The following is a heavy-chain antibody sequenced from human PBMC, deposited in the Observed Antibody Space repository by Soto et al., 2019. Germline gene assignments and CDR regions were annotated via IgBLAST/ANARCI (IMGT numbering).Heavy chain of an antibody. CDR2: ITDTGGDA. CDR1: GLTFGSRA. Sequence: PGSSLRLSCVASGLTFGSRAMSWVLQAPGEGLQWVSTITDTGGDAKYADSVRGLFVISRDNSKKTLYLQMTSLTAEYSPMYFCARGSTFAYPGSRIYDFWGRGTLVTVSS. J-gene: IGHJ4*02. D-gene: IGHD3-10*01. V-gene: IGHV3-23*01. CDR3: ARGSTFAYPGSRIYDF.